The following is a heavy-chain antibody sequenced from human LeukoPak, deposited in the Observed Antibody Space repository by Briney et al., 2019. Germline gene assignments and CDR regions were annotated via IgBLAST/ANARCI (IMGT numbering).Heavy chain of an antibody. D-gene: IGHD6-19*01. CDR3: ARSSGWYGADFDY. J-gene: IGHJ4*02. Sequence: SETLSLTCTVSGGSISSYYWSWIRQPPGKGLEWIGYIYYSGSTNYNPSLKSRVTISVDTSKNQFSLKLSSVTAADTAVYYCARSSGWYGADFDYWGQGTLVTVSS. V-gene: IGHV4-59*08. CDR2: IYYSGST. CDR1: GGSISSYY.